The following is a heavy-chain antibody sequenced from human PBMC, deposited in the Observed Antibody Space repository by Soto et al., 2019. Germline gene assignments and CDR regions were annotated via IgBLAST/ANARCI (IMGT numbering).Heavy chain of an antibody. J-gene: IGHJ4*02. CDR3: AKWNGYGDH. V-gene: IGHV3-23*01. CDR1: GFSLSTYG. Sequence: EVQLLESGGGLVQPGGSLRLSCTASGFSLSTYGVTWVRRAPGKGLAWVSGVSGGSGTTHYADSVKGRFTITTDNSENTAYLQMNSVRVEDTAVYYCAKWNGYGDHWGQGTLVTVS. CDR2: VSGGSGTT. D-gene: IGHD1-1*01.